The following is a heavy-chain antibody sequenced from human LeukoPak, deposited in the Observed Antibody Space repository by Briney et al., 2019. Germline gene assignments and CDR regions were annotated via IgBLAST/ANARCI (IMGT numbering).Heavy chain of an antibody. Sequence: GASVKVSCKASGGTFSSYAISWVRQAPGQGLEWMGWINPNSGGTNYAQKFQGRVTMTRDTSISTAYMELSRLRSDDTAVYYCARGYCSSTSCYNWFDPWGQGTLVTVSS. V-gene: IGHV1-2*02. CDR1: GGTFSSYA. J-gene: IGHJ5*02. CDR3: ARGYCSSTSCYNWFDP. D-gene: IGHD2-2*01. CDR2: INPNSGGT.